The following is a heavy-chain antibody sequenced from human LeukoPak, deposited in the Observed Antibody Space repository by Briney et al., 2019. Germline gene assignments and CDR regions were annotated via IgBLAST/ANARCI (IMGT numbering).Heavy chain of an antibody. CDR3: ARGYYDSSGYSRFDP. Sequence: ASVKVSCKASGYTLTGYYMHWVRQAPGQGLEWMGWINPNSGGTKYAQKFQGRVTMTKDTSRSTVYMEVSRLRSDDTAVYYCARGYYDSSGYSRFDPWGQGTLVTVSS. J-gene: IGHJ5*02. V-gene: IGHV1-2*02. CDR1: GYTLTGYY. D-gene: IGHD3-22*01. CDR2: INPNSGGT.